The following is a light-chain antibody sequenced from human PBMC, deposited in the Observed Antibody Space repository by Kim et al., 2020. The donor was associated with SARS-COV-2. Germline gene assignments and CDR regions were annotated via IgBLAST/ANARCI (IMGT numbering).Light chain of an antibody. V-gene: IGLV1-44*01. CDR2: SNN. Sequence: PGQRVTISCSGSSSNIGSNTVNWYRQLPGTAPKLLIYSNNQRPSGVPDRFSGSKSGTSASLAISGLQSEDEADYYCAAWDDSLNGVFGGGTQLTVL. CDR1: SSNIGSNT. J-gene: IGLJ3*02. CDR3: AAWDDSLNGV.